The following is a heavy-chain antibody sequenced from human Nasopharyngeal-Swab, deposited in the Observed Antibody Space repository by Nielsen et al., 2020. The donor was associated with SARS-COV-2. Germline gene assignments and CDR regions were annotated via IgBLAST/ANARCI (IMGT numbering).Heavy chain of an antibody. CDR2: TYYRSKWYN. V-gene: IGHV6-1*01. CDR3: ARDRSIEADAFDI. J-gene: IGHJ3*02. D-gene: IGHD2-15*01. Sequence: SQPLSLTCAISGDGVSSNSAAWNWIRQSASRGLEWLGRTYYRSKWYNDYAVSVKSRITINPDTSKNQFSLQLNSVTPEDTAVYYCARDRSIEADAFDIWGQGTMVTVSS. CDR1: GDGVSSNSAA.